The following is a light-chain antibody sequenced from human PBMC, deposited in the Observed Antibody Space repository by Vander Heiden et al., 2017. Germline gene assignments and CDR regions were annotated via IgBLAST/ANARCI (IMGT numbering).Light chain of an antibody. CDR1: QRISSY. Sequence: DIQMTQSPSSLSASVGDRVTITCRASQRISSYLNWYREKPGKATKLLICGASSVQSGVPSRCSGRGSGKDFTLTISSLQPEDFANYYCQQSDSTPLTFGQGTKLEIK. CDR3: QQSDSTPLT. V-gene: IGKV1-39*01. J-gene: IGKJ2*01. CDR2: GAS.